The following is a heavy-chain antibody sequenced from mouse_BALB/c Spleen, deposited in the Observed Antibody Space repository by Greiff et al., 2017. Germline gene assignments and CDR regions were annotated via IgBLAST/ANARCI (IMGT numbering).Heavy chain of an antibody. Sequence: LQQPGSELVRPGASVKLSCKASGYTFTSYWMHWVKQRHGQGLEWIGNIYPGSGSTNYDEKFKSKGTLTVDTSSSTAYMHLSSLTSEDSAVYYCTRGGGYDDPAWFAYWGQGTLVTVSA. CDR3: TRGGGYDDPAWFAY. J-gene: IGHJ3*01. CDR2: IYPGSGST. CDR1: GYTFTSYW. D-gene: IGHD2-14*01. V-gene: IGHV1S22*01.